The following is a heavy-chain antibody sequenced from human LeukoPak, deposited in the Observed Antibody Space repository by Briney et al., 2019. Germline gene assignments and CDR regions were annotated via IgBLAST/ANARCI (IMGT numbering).Heavy chain of an antibody. D-gene: IGHD3-22*01. CDR2: ISYDESNK. CDR1: GFTFSRYG. CDR3: AKDSTPLDSSQVGYYFDY. Sequence: GGSLRLSCAASGFTFSRYGIHWVRQAPGKGLGWVAVISYDESNKYYTDSVMGRFTISRDNSKNTLYLQMNSLRAEDTAVYYCAKDSTPLDSSQVGYYFDYWGQGTLVTVSS. V-gene: IGHV3-30*18. J-gene: IGHJ4*02.